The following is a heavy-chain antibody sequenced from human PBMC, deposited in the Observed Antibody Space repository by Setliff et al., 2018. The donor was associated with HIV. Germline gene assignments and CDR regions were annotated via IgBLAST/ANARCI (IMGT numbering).Heavy chain of an antibody. CDR3: AKELAASGLGYFDS. Sequence: GGSLRLSCAASGFTFSNYAMSWVRQAPGEGLEGASAILSTGERTLYANSVKGRFTISRDNSKNTVYLQMNSLRAEDTAEYYCAKELAASGLGYFDSWGRGILVTVSS. V-gene: IGHV3-23*01. CDR2: ILSTGERT. J-gene: IGHJ4*02. CDR1: GFTFSNYA. D-gene: IGHD3-22*01.